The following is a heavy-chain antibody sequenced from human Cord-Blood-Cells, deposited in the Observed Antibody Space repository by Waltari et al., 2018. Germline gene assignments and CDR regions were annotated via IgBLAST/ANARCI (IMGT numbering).Heavy chain of an antibody. CDR1: GYTFTSYA. CDR3: ARAYSSGPYFDY. CDR2: INAGNGNT. D-gene: IGHD6-19*01. Sequence: QVQLVQSGAEVKKPGASVKVSCKASGYTFTSYAMHWVRQAPGQRLEWMGWINAGNGNTKYSQKFQGRVTITRYTSASTAYMELSSLRSEDTAVYYCARAYSSGPYFDYWGQGTLVTVSS. J-gene: IGHJ4*02. V-gene: IGHV1-3*01.